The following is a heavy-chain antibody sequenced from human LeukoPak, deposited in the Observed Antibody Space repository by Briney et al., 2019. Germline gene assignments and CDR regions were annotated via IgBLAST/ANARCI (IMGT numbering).Heavy chain of an antibody. CDR2: IDPSDSYT. V-gene: IGHV5-10-1*01. CDR1: GYSFTTYW. Sequence: GESLKISCKGSGYSFTTYWISWVRQMPGKGLEWMGRIDPSDSYTNYSPSFQGHVTISADKSISTAYLQWSSLKASDTAMYHCARQDYDILTGYSGWFDPWGQGTLVTVSS. J-gene: IGHJ5*02. CDR3: ARQDYDILTGYSGWFDP. D-gene: IGHD3-9*01.